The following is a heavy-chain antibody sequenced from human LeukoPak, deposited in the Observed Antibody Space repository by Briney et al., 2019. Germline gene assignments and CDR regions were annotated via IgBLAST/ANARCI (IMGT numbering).Heavy chain of an antibody. Sequence: GGSLRLSCAASGFTFSNYGMHWVRQAPGKGLEWVALIWYDGSNKYYADSVKGRLTISRDNSKNTLFLQMNSLRAEDTAVYYCAREGPRGNSQFGYWGQGTLVTVSS. D-gene: IGHD2/OR15-2a*01. J-gene: IGHJ4*02. CDR2: IWYDGSNK. CDR3: AREGPRGNSQFGY. CDR1: GFTFSNYG. V-gene: IGHV3-33*01.